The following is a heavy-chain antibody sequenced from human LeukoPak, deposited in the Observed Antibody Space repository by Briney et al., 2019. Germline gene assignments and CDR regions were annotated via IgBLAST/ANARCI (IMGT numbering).Heavy chain of an antibody. CDR3: ARGLLLGYCSSTSCWTHYYFDY. D-gene: IGHD2-2*01. J-gene: IGHJ4*02. CDR1: GGSFSGYY. Sequence: PSETQSLTCAVYGGSFSGYYWSWIRQPPGKGLEWIGEINHSGSTNYNPSLKSRVTISVDTSKNQFSLKLSSVTAADTAVYYCARGLLLGYCSSTSCWTHYYFDYWGQGTLVTVSS. CDR2: INHSGST. V-gene: IGHV4-34*01.